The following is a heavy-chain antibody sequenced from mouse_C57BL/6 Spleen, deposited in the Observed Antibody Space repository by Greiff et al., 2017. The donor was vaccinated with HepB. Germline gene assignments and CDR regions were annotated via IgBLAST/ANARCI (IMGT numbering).Heavy chain of an antibody. Sequence: VQGVESGAELARPGASVKLSCKASGYTFTSYGISWVKQRTGQGLEWIGEIYPRSGNTYYNEKFKGKATLTADKSSSTAYMELRSLTSEDSAVYFCARERGYDYDGYYYAMDYWGQGTSVTVSS. CDR3: ARERGYDYDGYYYAMDY. V-gene: IGHV1-81*01. CDR1: GYTFTSYG. CDR2: IYPRSGNT. J-gene: IGHJ4*01. D-gene: IGHD2-4*01.